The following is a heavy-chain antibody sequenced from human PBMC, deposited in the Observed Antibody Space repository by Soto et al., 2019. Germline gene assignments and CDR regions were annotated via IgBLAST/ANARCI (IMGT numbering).Heavy chain of an antibody. CDR1: GFTFSNAW. CDR2: IKSKTDGGTT. D-gene: IGHD3-22*01. V-gene: IGHV3-15*01. Sequence: GGSLRLSCAASGFTFSNAWMSWVRQAPGKGLEWVGRIKSKTDGGTTDYAAPVKGRFTISRDDSKNTLYLRMNSLKTEDTAVYYCTTAYYYDSSGYYPWGQGTLVTVLL. J-gene: IGHJ5*02. CDR3: TTAYYYDSSGYYP.